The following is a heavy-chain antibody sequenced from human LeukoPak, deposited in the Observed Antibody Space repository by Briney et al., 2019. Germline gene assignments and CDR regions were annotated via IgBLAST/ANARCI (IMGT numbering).Heavy chain of an antibody. CDR1: GGSFSGYY. Sequence: SETLSLTCAVYGGSFSGYYWSWIRQPPGKGLEWIGEINHSGSTNYNPSLKSRVTISVDTSKNQFSLKLSSVTAADTAVYYCAKKSAGDYYYYMDVWGKGTTVTVSS. CDR3: AKKSAGDYYYYMDV. J-gene: IGHJ6*03. D-gene: IGHD2/OR15-2a*01. CDR2: INHSGST. V-gene: IGHV4-34*01.